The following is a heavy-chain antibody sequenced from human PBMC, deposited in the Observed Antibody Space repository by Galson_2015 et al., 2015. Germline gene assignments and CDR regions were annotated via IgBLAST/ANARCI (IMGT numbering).Heavy chain of an antibody. V-gene: IGHV2-5*02. J-gene: IGHJ4*02. CDR2: IYWDDDK. CDR1: GFSLSTSGVG. Sequence: PALVKPTQTLTLTCTFSGFSLSTSGVGVGWIRQPPGKALEWLALIYWDDDKRYSPSLKSRLTITKDTSKNQVVLTMTNMDPVDTATYYCALSYYDFWSGYYLPSRKHNYFDYWGQGTLVTVSS. CDR3: ALSYYDFWSGYYLPSRKHNYFDY. D-gene: IGHD3-3*01.